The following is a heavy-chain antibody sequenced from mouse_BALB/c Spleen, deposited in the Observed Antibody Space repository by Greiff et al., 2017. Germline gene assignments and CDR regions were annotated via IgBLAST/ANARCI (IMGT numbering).Heavy chain of an antibody. CDR2: ISSGGSYT. D-gene: IGHD1-2*01. CDR1: GFTFSSYG. V-gene: IGHV5-6*01. CDR3: ARHEGTTAPFAY. J-gene: IGHJ3*01. Sequence: EVQLVESGGDLVKPGGSLKLSCAASGFTFSSYGMSWVRQTPDKRLEWVATISSGGSYTYYPDSVKGRFTISRDNAKNTLYLQMSSLKSEDTAMYYCARHEGTTAPFAYWGQGTLVTVSA.